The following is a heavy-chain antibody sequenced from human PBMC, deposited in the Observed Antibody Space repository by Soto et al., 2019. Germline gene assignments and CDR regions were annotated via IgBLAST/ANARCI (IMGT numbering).Heavy chain of an antibody. CDR3: ATRMVRGVISYYYGMDV. D-gene: IGHD3-10*01. V-gene: IGHV1-24*01. CDR1: GYSLTELS. CDR2: FDPEDGET. J-gene: IGHJ6*02. Sequence: GASVKVSCKVSGYSLTELSMHWVRQAPGKGLEWMGGFDPEDGETIYAQKFQGRVTMTEDTSTDTAYMELSSLRSEDTAVYYCATRMVRGVISYYYGMDVWGQGTTVTVSS.